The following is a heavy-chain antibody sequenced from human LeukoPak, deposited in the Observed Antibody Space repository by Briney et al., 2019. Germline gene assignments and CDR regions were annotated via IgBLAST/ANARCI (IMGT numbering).Heavy chain of an antibody. CDR1: GFTFRTYA. Sequence: GGSLRLSCAVSGFTFRTYAMHWVRQAPGKGLEWVAVISYDGNYKYYVDSVKGRFTISRDNSSNTLYLQMNSLRPEDTAVYYCAKDSRRGYSYGSFFFDYWGQGTLVTVSS. V-gene: IGHV3-30-3*01. J-gene: IGHJ4*02. CDR3: AKDSRRGYSYGSFFFDY. D-gene: IGHD5-18*01. CDR2: ISYDGNYK.